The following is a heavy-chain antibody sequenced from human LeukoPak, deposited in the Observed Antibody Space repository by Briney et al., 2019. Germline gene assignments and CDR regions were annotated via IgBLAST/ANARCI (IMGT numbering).Heavy chain of an antibody. D-gene: IGHD4-17*01. Sequence: GESLKISCKGSGYSFTSYWIGWVRQMPGKGLEWMGIIYPGDSDTRYGPSFQGQVTISADKSISTAYLQWSSLKASDTAMYYCARLSDYGDYYYYYYGMDVWGQGTTVTVSS. V-gene: IGHV5-51*01. CDR2: IYPGDSDT. J-gene: IGHJ6*02. CDR1: GYSFTSYW. CDR3: ARLSDYGDYYYYYYGMDV.